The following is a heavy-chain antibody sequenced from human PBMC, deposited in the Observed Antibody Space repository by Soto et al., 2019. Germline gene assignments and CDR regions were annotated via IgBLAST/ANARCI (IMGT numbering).Heavy chain of an antibody. CDR1: GGSISSSSYY. Sequence: SETLSLTCTVSGGSISSSSYYWGWIRQPPGKGLEWIGSIYYSESTYYNPSLKSRVTISVDTSKNQFSLKLSSVTAADTAVYYCARQGLAALGYCSGGSCSQVGYWGQGTLVTVSS. CDR2: IYYSEST. J-gene: IGHJ4*02. CDR3: ARQGLAALGYCSGGSCSQVGY. V-gene: IGHV4-39*01. D-gene: IGHD2-15*01.